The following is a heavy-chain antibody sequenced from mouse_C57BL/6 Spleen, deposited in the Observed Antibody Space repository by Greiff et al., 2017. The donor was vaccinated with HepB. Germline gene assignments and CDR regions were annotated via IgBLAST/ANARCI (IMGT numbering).Heavy chain of an antibody. V-gene: IGHV5-16*01. J-gene: IGHJ2*01. CDR3: ARDCLYDGYSLFDY. CDR1: GFTFSDYY. D-gene: IGHD2-3*01. CDR2: INYDGSST. Sequence: EVNLVESEGGLVQPGRSMKLSCTASGFTFSDYYMAWVRQVPEKGLEWVANINYDGSSTYYLDSLKSRFIISRDNAKNILYLQMSSLKSEDTATYYCARDCLYDGYSLFDYWGQGTTLTVSS.